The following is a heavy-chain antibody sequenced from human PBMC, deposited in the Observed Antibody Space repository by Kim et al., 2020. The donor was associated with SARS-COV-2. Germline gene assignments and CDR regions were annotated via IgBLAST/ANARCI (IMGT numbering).Heavy chain of an antibody. CDR1: GGSFSGYY. CDR2: INHSGST. V-gene: IGHV4-34*01. D-gene: IGHD6-13*01. Sequence: SETLSLTCAVYGGSFSGYYWSWIRQPPGKGLEWIGEINHSGSTNYNPSLKSRVTISVDTSKNQFSLKLSSVTAADTAVYYCARAFSRAAAGIVGYYGMDVWGQGTTVTVSS. CDR3: ARAFSRAAAGIVGYYGMDV. J-gene: IGHJ6*02.